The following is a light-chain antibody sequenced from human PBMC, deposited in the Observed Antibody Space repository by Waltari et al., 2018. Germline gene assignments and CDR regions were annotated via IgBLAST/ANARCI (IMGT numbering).Light chain of an antibody. CDR1: SDINVGAFL. CDR2: YKSDSEK. V-gene: IGLV5-37*01. Sequence: QPVLTQPPSSSASPGDSARLTCTLPSDINVGAFLIYWSQQKPGSPPRFLLYYKSDSEKAQGVGGPSRFSGAKDASANAGILLISGRQSEDEADYYCMFWPNNVWVFGGGTKLTVL. J-gene: IGLJ3*02. CDR3: MFWPNNVWV.